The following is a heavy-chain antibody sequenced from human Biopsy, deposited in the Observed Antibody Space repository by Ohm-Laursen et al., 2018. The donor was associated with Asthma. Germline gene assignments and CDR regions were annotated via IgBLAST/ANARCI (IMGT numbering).Heavy chain of an antibody. V-gene: IGHV4-34*01. CDR3: ARGPEWSGLDI. CDR2: SDHRGNT. CDR1: GLSSSGYY. J-gene: IGHJ6*02. Sequence: GTLSLTCSMYGLSSSGYYWTWIRQPPGKGLEWIGESDHRGNTNTNPTLKSRVTKSKDKSANEFSLKMRSVTAADTAIYYCARGPEWSGLDIWGQGTTVTVSS. D-gene: IGHD3-3*01.